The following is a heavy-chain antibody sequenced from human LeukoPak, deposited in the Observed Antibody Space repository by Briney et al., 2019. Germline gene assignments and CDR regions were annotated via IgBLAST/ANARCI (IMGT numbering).Heavy chain of an antibody. CDR2: LSGSGGST. D-gene: IGHD3-22*01. V-gene: IGHV3-23*01. J-gene: IGHJ4*02. CDR3: AKDRRGYYDSSGYYIFDY. Sequence: GGSLRLSCAASGFTFSGYAMSWVRQAPGKGLEWVSGLSGSGGSTFYADSVKGRFTISRDNSKNTLYLQMTSLRADDTAVYYCAKDRRGYYDSSGYYIFDYWGQGTLVTVSS. CDR1: GFTFSGYA.